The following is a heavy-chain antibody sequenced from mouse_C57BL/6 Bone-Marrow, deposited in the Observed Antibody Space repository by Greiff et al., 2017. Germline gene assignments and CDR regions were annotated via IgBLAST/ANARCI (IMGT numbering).Heavy chain of an antibody. Sequence: EVQLVESGPSLVRPSQTLSLTCTVTGFSINSDCYWIWIRQFPGNKLEYIGYTFYSGITYYNPSLESRTYITRDTSKNQFSLKLSSVTTEDTATXYCAGGNYNWYFDVWGTGTTVTVSS. J-gene: IGHJ1*03. CDR2: TFYSGIT. CDR1: GFSINSDCY. D-gene: IGHD1-1*02. CDR3: AGGNYNWYFDV. V-gene: IGHV3-3*01.